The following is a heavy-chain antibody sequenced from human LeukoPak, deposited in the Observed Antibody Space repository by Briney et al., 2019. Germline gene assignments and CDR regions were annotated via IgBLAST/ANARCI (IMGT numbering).Heavy chain of an antibody. CDR2: IYSGGST. D-gene: IGHD1/OR15-1a*01. Sequence: LPGVSLRLSCAASGFTVSSNYMSWVRQSPGKGLEWVSVIYSGGSTYYADSVKGRFTISRDNSMNTLYLQMNSLRAEDTAVYYCAREWEQDWGQGALVTVCS. CDR3: AREWEQD. J-gene: IGHJ4*02. V-gene: IGHV3-53*01. CDR1: GFTVSSNY.